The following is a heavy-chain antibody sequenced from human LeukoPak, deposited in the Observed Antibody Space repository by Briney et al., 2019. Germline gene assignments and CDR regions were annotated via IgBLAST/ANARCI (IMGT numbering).Heavy chain of an antibody. J-gene: IGHJ5*02. CDR2: IYNGVNT. CDR3: ARSRAFNSGAFDP. D-gene: IGHD1-26*01. V-gene: IGHV4-61*01. Sequence: KSSETLFLTCTVSGASVSSASYWSWIRQPPGKGVEWIAHIYNGVNTNYNPSLKSRVTISVDTSKNQFSLRLNSVTAADTAVYYCARSRAFNSGAFDPWGQGSLVTVSS. CDR1: GASVSSASY.